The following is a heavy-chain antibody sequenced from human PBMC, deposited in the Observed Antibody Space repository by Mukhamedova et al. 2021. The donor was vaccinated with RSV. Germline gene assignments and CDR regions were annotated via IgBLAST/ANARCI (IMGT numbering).Heavy chain of an antibody. Sequence: GKGLEWVSSISRSSSYIYYADSVKGRFTISRDNAKNSLYLQMNSLRAEDTAVYYCARVGPLDAFDIWGQGTMVTVSS. CDR2: ISRSSSYI. CDR3: ARVGPLDAFDI. D-gene: IGHD3-10*01. J-gene: IGHJ3*02. V-gene: IGHV3-21*01.